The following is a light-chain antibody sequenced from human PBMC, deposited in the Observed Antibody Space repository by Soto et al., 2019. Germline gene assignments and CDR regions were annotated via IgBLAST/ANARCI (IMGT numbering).Light chain of an antibody. CDR3: QQYNDWPLA. J-gene: IGKJ4*01. CDR2: GAS. Sequence: EIVMTQSPATLSVSPGERATLSCRASQSVSSNYLTWYQQKPGQAPRLLIYGASSRATGVPDRFSGSGSGTEFTLTISSLQSEDFAVYYCQQYNDWPLAFGGGTKVDI. CDR1: QSVSSN. V-gene: IGKV3D-15*01.